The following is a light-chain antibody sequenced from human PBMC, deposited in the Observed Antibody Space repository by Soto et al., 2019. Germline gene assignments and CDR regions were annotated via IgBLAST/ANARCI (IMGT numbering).Light chain of an antibody. CDR1: QSVSSN. CDR2: AGS. CDR3: QHHNHWPS. Sequence: EIVMTQSPATLSVSQGERATLSCRASQSVSSNLSWFQQKPGQAPRLLLYAGSTRATGVPGRFSGSGSGTEFTLTSSSLQADDSAVYYRQHHNHWPSFGQGTKLEIK. J-gene: IGKJ2*01. V-gene: IGKV3-15*01.